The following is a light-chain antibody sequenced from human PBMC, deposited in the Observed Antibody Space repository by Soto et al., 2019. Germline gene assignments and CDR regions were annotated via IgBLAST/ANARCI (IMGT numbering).Light chain of an antibody. CDR3: SSYTSNSTRV. Sequence: QSVLTQPASVSGSPGQSITISCTGTSSDVGSYNYVSWYQQHPGKAPKLMIYEVSNRPSGVSNRFSGSKSGNTASLTISGLQAEDEANYYCSSYTSNSTRVFGGGTQLTV. V-gene: IGLV2-14*01. CDR1: SSDVGSYNY. CDR2: EVS. J-gene: IGLJ3*02.